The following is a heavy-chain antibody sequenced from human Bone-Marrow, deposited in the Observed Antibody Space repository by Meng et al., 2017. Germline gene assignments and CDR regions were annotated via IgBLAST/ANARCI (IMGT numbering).Heavy chain of an antibody. CDR3: ARVGGYDFWSGYYVESYYYGMDV. V-gene: IGHV1-18*01. CDR2: ISAYNGNT. Sequence: GGSLRLSCKASGYTFSSYGISWVRQAPGQGLEWMGWISAYNGNTNYAQKLQGRVTMTTDTARSTAYMELRSLRSDDTAVYYCARVGGYDFWSGYYVESYYYGMDVWGQGTTVTVSS. CDR1: GYTFSSYG. J-gene: IGHJ6*02. D-gene: IGHD3-3*01.